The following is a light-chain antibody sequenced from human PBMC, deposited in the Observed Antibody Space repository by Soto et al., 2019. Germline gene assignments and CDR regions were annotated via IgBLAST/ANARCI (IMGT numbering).Light chain of an antibody. CDR2: KAS. J-gene: IGKJ1*01. Sequence: DIQVTPSPSPPAASVGDRVTITCPASLSISSWLAWYQQKPGKAPKLLIYKASSLESGVPSRFSGSGSGTEFTLTISSLQPDDFATYYCQQYNSYSTWTFGQGTKVDIK. V-gene: IGKV1-5*03. CDR1: LSISSW. CDR3: QQYNSYSTWT.